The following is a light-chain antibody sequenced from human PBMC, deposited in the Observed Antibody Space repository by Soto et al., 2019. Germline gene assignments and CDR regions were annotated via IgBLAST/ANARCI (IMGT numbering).Light chain of an antibody. CDR3: QQYKNLPFT. CDR2: DAS. V-gene: IGKV1-33*01. CDR1: LDIINY. J-gene: IGKJ3*01. Sequence: DIHMTQAPSSVAASLVVGRTITRHARLDIINYLKWYQLKPGKAPRLLIYDASNLETGVPSRFTGGGYGTDFTFTITNLQPEDIATYYCQQYKNLPFTFGPGSKVDIK.